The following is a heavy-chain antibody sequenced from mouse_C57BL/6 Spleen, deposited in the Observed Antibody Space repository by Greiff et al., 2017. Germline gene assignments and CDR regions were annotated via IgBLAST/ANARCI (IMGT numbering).Heavy chain of an antibody. Sequence: QVQLQQPGPELVKPGASMKISCKASGYAFSSSWMNWVKQRPGKGLEWIGRIYPGDGDTNYNGKFKGKATLTADKSSSTAYMQLSSLTSEDSAVXFCARAGHTGIFDYWGKGTTLTVSS. CDR1: GYAFSSSW. J-gene: IGHJ2*01. V-gene: IGHV1-82*01. CDR3: ARAGHTGIFDY. D-gene: IGHD4-1*01. CDR2: IYPGDGDT.